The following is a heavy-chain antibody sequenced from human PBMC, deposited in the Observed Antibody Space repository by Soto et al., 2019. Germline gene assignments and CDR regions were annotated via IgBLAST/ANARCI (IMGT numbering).Heavy chain of an antibody. V-gene: IGHV1-3*01. D-gene: IGHD3-22*01. CDR1: GYTFTSYA. CDR3: ARAYYYDSSAPPPFDY. CDR2: INAGNGNT. Sequence: ASVKVSCKASGYTFTSYAMHWVRQAPGQRLEWMGWINAGNGNTKYSQKFQGRVTITRDTSASTSYMELSSLRSEDTAVYYCARAYYYDSSAPPPFDYWGQGTLVTVSS. J-gene: IGHJ4*02.